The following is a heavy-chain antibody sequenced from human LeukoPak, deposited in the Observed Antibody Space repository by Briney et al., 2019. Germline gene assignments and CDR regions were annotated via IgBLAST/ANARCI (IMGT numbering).Heavy chain of an antibody. J-gene: IGHJ4*02. CDR2: INHSGST. CDR1: GGSFSGYY. D-gene: IGHD3-22*01. Sequence: SETLSLTCAVYGGSFSGYYWSWIRQPPGKGLEWIGEINHSGSTNYNPSLKSRVTISVDTSKNQFSLKLSSVTAVDTAVYYCARGYLAYYDSSGYVPYYFDYWGQGTLVTVSS. CDR3: ARGYLAYYDSSGYVPYYFDY. V-gene: IGHV4-34*01.